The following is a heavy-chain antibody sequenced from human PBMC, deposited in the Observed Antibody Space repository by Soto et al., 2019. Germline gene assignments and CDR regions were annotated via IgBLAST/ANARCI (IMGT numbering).Heavy chain of an antibody. D-gene: IGHD6-13*01. V-gene: IGHV2-5*02. CDR2: IYWDDDK. J-gene: IGHJ4*02. CDR3: AHHNSHSSSWSMDFDY. Sequence: QITLKESGPTLVKPTQTPTLTCTFSGFSLSTSGVGVGWIRQPPGKALEWLALIYWDDDKRYSPSLKSRLTITKDTSKNQVVLTMTNMDPVDTSTYYCAHHNSHSSSWSMDFDYWGQGTLVTVSS. CDR1: GFSLSTSGVG.